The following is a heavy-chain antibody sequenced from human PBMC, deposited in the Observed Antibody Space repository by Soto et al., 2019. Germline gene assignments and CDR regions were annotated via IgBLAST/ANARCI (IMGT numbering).Heavy chain of an antibody. CDR2: ISHSGST. D-gene: IGHD2-2*03. CDR1: DCSLSSYY. J-gene: IGHJ6*03. CDR3: ERCPLDSGYLHYYSMDA. V-gene: IGHV4-59*01. Sequence: SSETLSLTCTFSDCSLSSYYWSWIRQPPXKGLEWIGHISHSGSTSYNPSLKSRVTVSLDTSQNQFSLKVRSVTAADTAVYYCERCPLDSGYLHYYSMDAWGKGTPITVYS.